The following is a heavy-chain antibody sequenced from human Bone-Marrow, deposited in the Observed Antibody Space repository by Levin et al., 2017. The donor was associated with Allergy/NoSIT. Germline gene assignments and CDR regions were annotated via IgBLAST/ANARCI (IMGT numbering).Heavy chain of an antibody. J-gene: IGHJ3*02. V-gene: IGHV3-73*01. CDR3: TRHAYSSSSFDAFDI. CDR2: IRSKANSYAT. D-gene: IGHD6-6*01. Sequence: GESLKISCAASGFTFSGSAMHWVRQASGKGMEWVGRIRSKANSYATAYAASVKGRFTISRDDSKNTAYLQMNSLKTEDTAVYYCTRHAYSSSSFDAFDIWGQGTMVTVSS. CDR1: GFTFSGSA.